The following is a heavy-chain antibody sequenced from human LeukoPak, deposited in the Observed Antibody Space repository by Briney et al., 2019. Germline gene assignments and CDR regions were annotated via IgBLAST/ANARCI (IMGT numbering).Heavy chain of an antibody. V-gene: IGHV3-23*01. Sequence: GGSLRLSCAASGFTFSNYGMTWGRQAPGKGLEWVSVVSGGGSSTYYAGSVKGRFIISRDNSENTLYLQMNSLRAEDTAIYYCAKRGSGWYLDYWGQGTLVTVSS. D-gene: IGHD6-19*01. CDR2: VSGGGSST. CDR3: AKRGSGWYLDY. J-gene: IGHJ4*02. CDR1: GFTFSNYG.